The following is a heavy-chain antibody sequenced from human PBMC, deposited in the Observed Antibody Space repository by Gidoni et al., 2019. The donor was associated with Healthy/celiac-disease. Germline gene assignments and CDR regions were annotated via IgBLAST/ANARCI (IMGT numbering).Heavy chain of an antibody. Sequence: GKGLEWIGSIYYSGSTYYNPSLKSRVTISVDTSKNQFSLKLSSVTAADTAVYYCARHLRITMSHRTRLGAFDIWGQGTMVTVSS. V-gene: IGHV4-39*01. CDR2: IYYSGST. D-gene: IGHD3-22*01. CDR3: ARHLRITMSHRTRLGAFDI. J-gene: IGHJ3*02.